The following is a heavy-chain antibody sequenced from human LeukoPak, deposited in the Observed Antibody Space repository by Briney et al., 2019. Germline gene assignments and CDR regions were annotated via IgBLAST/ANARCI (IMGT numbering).Heavy chain of an antibody. D-gene: IGHD3-22*01. J-gene: IGHJ4*02. CDR1: GGSISSYF. CDR3: AKGGYYESNSYYDY. Sequence: PSETLSLTCTVSGGSISSYFWNWIRQPPGKGLEWIGYISSSGSTNSNPSLKSRVSISVDTSKNQFSLKLSSVTAADTAVYYCAKGGYYESNSYYDYWGQGTLVTVSS. CDR2: ISSSGST. V-gene: IGHV4-59*01.